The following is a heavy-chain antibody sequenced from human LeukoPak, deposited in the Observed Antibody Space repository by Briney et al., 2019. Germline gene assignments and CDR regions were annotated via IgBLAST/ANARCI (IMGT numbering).Heavy chain of an antibody. V-gene: IGHV3-48*02. J-gene: IGHJ6*02. CDR1: GFTFGTYI. CDR3: ARGGYSWDV. Sequence: GGSLRLSCAASGFTFGTYIMNWVRQAPGKGLEWVSCISSDSATIYYADSVKGRFSISRDNAKNSLDLQMNSLRDEDTAVCYCARGGYSWDVWGQGTTVTVSS. CDR2: ISSDSATI. D-gene: IGHD3-16*02.